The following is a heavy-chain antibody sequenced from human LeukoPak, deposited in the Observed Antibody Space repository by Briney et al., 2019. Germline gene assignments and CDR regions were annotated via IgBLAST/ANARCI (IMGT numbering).Heavy chain of an antibody. V-gene: IGHV4-38-2*02. CDR3: ARVLGPGYGSGPYYFDY. D-gene: IGHD3-10*01. Sequence: SATLSLTCTVSGYSISSGYYWGWIRQPPGKRLEWVGSIHSSGNTYYNPSLKSRVTISVDTSKNQFSLKLSAVTAADTAVYYCARVLGPGYGSGPYYFDYWGQGTLVTVSS. CDR2: IHSSGNT. J-gene: IGHJ4*02. CDR1: GYSISSGYY.